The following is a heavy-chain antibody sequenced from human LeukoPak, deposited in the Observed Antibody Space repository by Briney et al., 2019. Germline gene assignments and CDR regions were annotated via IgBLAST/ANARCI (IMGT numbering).Heavy chain of an antibody. Sequence: GRSLRLSCAASGFTFTSYAMHWVRQAPGKGLEWVAVISYDGSNKYYADSVKGRFTISRDNSKNTLYLQMNSLRAEDTAVYYYARDLSASLPGGFDYWGQGTLVTVSS. CDR1: GFTFTSYA. V-gene: IGHV3-30-3*01. D-gene: IGHD3-10*01. CDR3: ARDLSASLPGGFDY. J-gene: IGHJ4*02. CDR2: ISYDGSNK.